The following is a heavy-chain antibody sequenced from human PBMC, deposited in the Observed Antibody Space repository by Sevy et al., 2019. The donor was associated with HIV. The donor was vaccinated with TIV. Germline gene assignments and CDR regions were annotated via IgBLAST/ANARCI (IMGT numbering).Heavy chain of an antibody. CDR1: GYMFIAYF. CDR3: ARVVYYDSTAYYFDY. CDR2: INPNSGDT. Sequence: ASVKVSCKASGYMFIAYFIHWVRQAPGQGLEWMGRINPNSGDTNSAQNFQGRVTMTRDTSINTVYMELSRLRSDDTAVYSCARVVYYDSTAYYFDYWGQGTLVTVSS. V-gene: IGHV1-2*06. J-gene: IGHJ4*02. D-gene: IGHD3-22*01.